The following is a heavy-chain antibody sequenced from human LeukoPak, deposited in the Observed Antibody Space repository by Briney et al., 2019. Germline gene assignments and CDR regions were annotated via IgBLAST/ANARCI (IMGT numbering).Heavy chain of an antibody. Sequence: ASVKVSCKASGYTFTGYYMHWVRQAPGQGPEWMGWINPNSGGTNYAQKFQGRVTMTRDTSISTAYMELSRLRSDDTAVYYCARNVKPGGSYPPIYYWGQGTLVTVSS. D-gene: IGHD1-26*01. CDR2: INPNSGGT. J-gene: IGHJ4*02. CDR1: GYTFTGYY. CDR3: ARNVKPGGSYPPIYY. V-gene: IGHV1-2*02.